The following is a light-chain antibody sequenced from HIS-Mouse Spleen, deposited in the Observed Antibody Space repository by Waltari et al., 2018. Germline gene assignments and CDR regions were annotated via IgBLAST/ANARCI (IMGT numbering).Light chain of an antibody. CDR1: SSDGGGYNY. CDR2: EVS. J-gene: IGLJ2*01. CDR3: SSYTSSSPYVV. V-gene: IGLV2-14*01. Sequence: QSALTQPASVSGSPGHSITISCTGTSSDGGGYNYVSWYQQHPGKSPKLMIYEVSNRPSGVSNRFSGSKSGNTASLTISGLQAEDEADYYCSSYTSSSPYVVFGGGTKLTVL.